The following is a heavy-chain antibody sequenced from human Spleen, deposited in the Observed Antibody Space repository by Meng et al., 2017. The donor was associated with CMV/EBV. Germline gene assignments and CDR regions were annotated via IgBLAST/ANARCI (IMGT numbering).Heavy chain of an antibody. J-gene: IGHJ4*02. CDR2: ISSSGTSI. CDR1: GFSFSDYY. CDR3: ARDPRGYNYGHNY. Sequence: GESLKISCAASGFSFSDYYMSWIRQAPGKGLEWVSYISSSGTSIYYNKSVRGRFTVSRDNANNFLYLQMEGLRVEDTAVYYCARDPRGYNYGHNYWGQGTLVTVSS. V-gene: IGHV3-11*01. D-gene: IGHD5-18*01.